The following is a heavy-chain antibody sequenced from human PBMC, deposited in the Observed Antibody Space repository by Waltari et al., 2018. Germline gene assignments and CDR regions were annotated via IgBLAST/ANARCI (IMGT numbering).Heavy chain of an antibody. CDR1: AFNFSTSE. Sequence: EVQLVESGGDLVQPGGSLRLSCSTSAFNFSTSEMNWVRQAPGKGLEWVSYISNSGRTIYYVDSVKGRFTISRDNAMNSLYLQMNSLRADDTAVYYCARQYRYASGYFDYWGQGTLVTVSS. D-gene: IGHD3-16*01. CDR3: ARQYRYASGYFDY. CDR2: ISNSGRTI. V-gene: IGHV3-48*03. J-gene: IGHJ4*02.